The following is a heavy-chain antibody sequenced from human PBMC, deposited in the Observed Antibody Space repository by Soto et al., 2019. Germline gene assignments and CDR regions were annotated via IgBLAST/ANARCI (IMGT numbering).Heavy chain of an antibody. V-gene: IGHV3-21*02. CDR2: ISSNSAYI. CDR3: TRDASRDSSARGWFDP. Sequence: EVQLVESGGGLVKPGGSLRLSCAASGFTFRSFTMNWVRQAPGKGLEWVSTISSNSAYIYYTDALRGRFTISRDNAKNSLHLQMNRLRAEDTAVYYCTRDASRDSSARGWFDPWGPGTLVTGSS. J-gene: IGHJ5*02. CDR1: GFTFRSFT. D-gene: IGHD6-13*01.